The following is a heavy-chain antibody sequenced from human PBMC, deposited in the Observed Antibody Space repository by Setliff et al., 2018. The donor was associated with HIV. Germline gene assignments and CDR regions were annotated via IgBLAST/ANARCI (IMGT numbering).Heavy chain of an antibody. D-gene: IGHD3-10*01. CDR1: GGSISSGSYY. CDR2: IYSSGST. V-gene: IGHV4-61*09. J-gene: IGHJ4*02. Sequence: TLSLTCTVSGGSISSGSYYWNWIRQPAGKGLEWIGQIYSSGSTKYNPSLKSRLSISVDTSKNQISLKLSSVTAADTAVYYCARLVEVRGAANDYFDCWGQGTLVTVSS. CDR3: ARLVEVRGAANDYFDC.